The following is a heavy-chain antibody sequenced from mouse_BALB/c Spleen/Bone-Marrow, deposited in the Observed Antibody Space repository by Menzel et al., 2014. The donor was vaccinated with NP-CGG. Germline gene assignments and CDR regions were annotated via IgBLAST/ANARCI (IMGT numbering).Heavy chain of an antibody. Sequence: QVQLQQSGAELAKPGASVKLFCKASGYTFTSYWMHWVKQRPGQGLEWIGEIDTSDSYTNYNQKFKGKATLTVDKSSSTAYIQLSSLTSGDSAVYYCARGGNGYDSYWYFDVWGAGTTVTVSS. CDR1: GYTFTSYW. D-gene: IGHD2-2*01. CDR3: ARGGNGYDSYWYFDV. V-gene: IGHV1-69*02. CDR2: IDTSDSYT. J-gene: IGHJ1*01.